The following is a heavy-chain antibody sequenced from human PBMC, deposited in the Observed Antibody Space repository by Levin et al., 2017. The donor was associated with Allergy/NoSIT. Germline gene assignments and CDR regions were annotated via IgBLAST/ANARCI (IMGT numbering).Heavy chain of an antibody. V-gene: IGHV4-59*01. D-gene: IGHD5-24*01. Sequence: SPTLSLTCTVSGGSISNYYWNWIRQPPGKGLEWIGYIYYTGSANYNPSLKSRVTISVDTSKNQFSLKLSSVTAADTAVYYCARGRDGYTQSDYWGQGTLVAVSS. CDR1: GGSISNYY. CDR3: ARGRDGYTQSDY. CDR2: IYYTGSA. J-gene: IGHJ4*02.